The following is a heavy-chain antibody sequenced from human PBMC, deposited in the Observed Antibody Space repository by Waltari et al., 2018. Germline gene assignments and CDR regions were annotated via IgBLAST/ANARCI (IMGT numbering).Heavy chain of an antibody. D-gene: IGHD1-26*01. Sequence: EVQLVESGGGLVQPGGSLKLSCAAPGFPFRGSAMHWVRQASGKGLEWVGRIRSKANSYATAYAASVKGRLTISRDDSKNTAYLQMNSLKTEDTAVYYCTSGSYYRMDVWGQGTTVTVSS. CDR1: GFPFRGSA. CDR3: TSGSYYRMDV. V-gene: IGHV3-73*02. J-gene: IGHJ6*02. CDR2: IRSKANSYAT.